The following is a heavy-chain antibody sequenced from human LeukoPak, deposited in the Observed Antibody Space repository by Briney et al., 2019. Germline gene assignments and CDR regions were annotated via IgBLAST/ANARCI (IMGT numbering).Heavy chain of an antibody. V-gene: IGHV4-39*01. CDR2: IYYSGST. D-gene: IGHD1-26*01. Sequence: PSETLSLTCTVSGGSISSSSYYWGWIRQPPGKGLEWIGSIYYSGSTYYNPSLKSRVTISVDTSKNQFSLKLTSVTAADTAVYYCARHKYVGANPRFDPWGQGTLVTVSS. J-gene: IGHJ5*02. CDR1: GGSISSSSYY. CDR3: ARHKYVGANPRFDP.